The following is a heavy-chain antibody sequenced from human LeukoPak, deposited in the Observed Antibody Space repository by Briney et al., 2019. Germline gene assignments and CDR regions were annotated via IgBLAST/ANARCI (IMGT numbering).Heavy chain of an antibody. Sequence: PSETLSLTCTVSGGASSGYYWSWIRQPAGKRLEWIGRFDSSGNTRYNPSLESRVTMSLDTSKNQLSLRLNSVTAADTAVYYCARETVGRDSSGYYYVPFDYWGQGTLVTVSS. D-gene: IGHD3-22*01. J-gene: IGHJ4*02. CDR3: ARETVGRDSSGYYYVPFDY. CDR2: FDSSGNT. V-gene: IGHV4-4*07. CDR1: GGASSGYY.